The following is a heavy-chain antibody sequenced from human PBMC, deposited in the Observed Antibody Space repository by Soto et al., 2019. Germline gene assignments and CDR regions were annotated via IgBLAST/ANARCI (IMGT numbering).Heavy chain of an antibody. D-gene: IGHD6-13*01. Sequence: PGGSLRLSCAASGFTFSSYAMSWVRQAPGKGLEWVSAISGSGGSTYYADSVKGRFTISRDNSKNTLYLQMNSLRAEDTAVYYCAKDDRSSSWTAHYYYYYYGMDVWGQGTTVTVSS. J-gene: IGHJ6*02. CDR2: ISGSGGST. CDR3: AKDDRSSSWTAHYYYYYYGMDV. V-gene: IGHV3-23*01. CDR1: GFTFSSYA.